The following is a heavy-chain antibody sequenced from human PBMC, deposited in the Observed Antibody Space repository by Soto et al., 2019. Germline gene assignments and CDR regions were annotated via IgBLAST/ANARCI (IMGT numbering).Heavy chain of an antibody. D-gene: IGHD6-6*01. J-gene: IGHJ4*02. CDR2: IWYDGSNK. V-gene: IGHV3-33*01. Sequence: LRLSCAASGFTFSSYGMHWVRQAPGKGLEWVAVIWYDGSNKYYADSVKGRFTISRDNSKNTLYLQMNSLRAEDTAVYYCARAMSIAARVFDYWGQGTLVTVSS. CDR3: ARAMSIAARVFDY. CDR1: GFTFSSYG.